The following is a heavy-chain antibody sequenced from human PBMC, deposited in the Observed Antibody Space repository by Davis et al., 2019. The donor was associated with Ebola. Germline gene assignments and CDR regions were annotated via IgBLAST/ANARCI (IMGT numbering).Heavy chain of an antibody. J-gene: IGHJ2*01. V-gene: IGHV3-66*01. CDR3: AKNPVIGQWYYDL. Sequence: PGGSLRLSCAASGFTVSSNYMSWVRQAPGKGLEWVSVIYSGGSTSYADSVKGRFTISRDNSKNTLYLQMNSLRTEDTAVYYCAKNPVIGQWYYDLWGRGTLVIVSS. CDR1: GFTVSSNY. D-gene: IGHD2-21*01. CDR2: IYSGGST.